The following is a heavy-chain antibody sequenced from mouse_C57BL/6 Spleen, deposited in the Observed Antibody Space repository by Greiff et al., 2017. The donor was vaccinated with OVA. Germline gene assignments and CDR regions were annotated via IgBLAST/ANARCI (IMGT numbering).Heavy chain of an antibody. Sequence: QVQLQQSGAELARPGASGKMSCQASGYTFTSYTMHWVKQRPGQGLEWIGYINPSSGYTKYNQKFKDKATLTADKSTSTAYMQLNSLTSEDSAVYDCERGNYYGSSSAFGCWGTGTTLTVSS. CDR2: INPSSGYT. D-gene: IGHD1-1*01. J-gene: IGHJ2*01. V-gene: IGHV1-4*01. CDR1: GYTFTSYT. CDR3: ERGNYYGSSSAFGC.